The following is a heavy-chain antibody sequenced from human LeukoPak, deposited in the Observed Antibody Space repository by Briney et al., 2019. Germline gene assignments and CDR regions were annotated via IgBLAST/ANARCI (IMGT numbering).Heavy chain of an antibody. J-gene: IGHJ4*02. Sequence: GGSLRLSCAASGFTVSSNYMSWVRQAPGKGLEWVSVTDTGGRTNYADSVKGSFIISRDNSQNTLYLQMNSLRAEDTAVYFCTKGLWAGVSAARDWGQGTLVTVSS. V-gene: IGHV3-66*01. CDR3: TKGLWAGVSAARD. CDR2: TDTGGRT. CDR1: GFTVSSNY. D-gene: IGHD2-8*01.